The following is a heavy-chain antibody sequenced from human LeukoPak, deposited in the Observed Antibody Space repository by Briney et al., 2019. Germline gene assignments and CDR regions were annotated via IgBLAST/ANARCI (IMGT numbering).Heavy chain of an antibody. CDR2: INHSGST. CDR3: AGGRRGYYDSSGYYYVDY. CDR1: GGSFSGYY. J-gene: IGHJ4*02. D-gene: IGHD3-22*01. V-gene: IGHV4-34*01. Sequence: SETLSLTCAVYGGSFSGYYWSWIRQPPGKGLEWIGEINHSGSTNYNPSLKSRVTISVDTSKNQFSLKLSSVTAADTAVYYWAGGRRGYYDSSGYYYVDYWGQGTLVTVSS.